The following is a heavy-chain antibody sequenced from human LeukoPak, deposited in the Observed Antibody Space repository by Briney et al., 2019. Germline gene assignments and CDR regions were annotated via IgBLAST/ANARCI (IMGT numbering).Heavy chain of an antibody. J-gene: IGHJ4*02. CDR3: ASQIAAAGTYLTPHY. CDR2: ISYDGSNK. Sequence: TGGSLRLSCAASGFTFSSYGMHWVRQAPGKGLEWVAAISYDGSNKYYADSVKGRFTVSRDNSKNTLYLQLNSLRAEDTAVYYCASQIAAAGTYLTPHYWGQGTLVTVSS. V-gene: IGHV3-30*19. D-gene: IGHD6-13*01. CDR1: GFTFSSYG.